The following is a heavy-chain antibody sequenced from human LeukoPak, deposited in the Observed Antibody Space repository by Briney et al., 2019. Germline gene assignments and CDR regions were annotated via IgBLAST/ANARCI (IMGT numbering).Heavy chain of an antibody. CDR1: GFSLSSYW. CDR3: ARHVGISF. D-gene: IGHD7-27*01. V-gene: IGHV3-7*01. CDR2: IREDGTEK. J-gene: IGHJ4*02. Sequence: GGSLRLSCAASGFSLSSYWVTWVRQAPGKGLEWVANIREDGTEKNYVDSVKGRFTISRDNAKNPLFLQMSNLRDDDTAIYYCARHVGISFWGQGTLVTVSS.